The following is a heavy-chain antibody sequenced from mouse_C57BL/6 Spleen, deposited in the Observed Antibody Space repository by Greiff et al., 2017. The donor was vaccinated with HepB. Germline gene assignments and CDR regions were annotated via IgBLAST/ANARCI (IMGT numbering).Heavy chain of an antibody. D-gene: IGHD4-1*01. CDR3: ARSDWDGDY. CDR2: IDPSDSYT. V-gene: IGHV1-59*01. Sequence: VQLQQPGAELVRPGTSVKLSCKASGYTFTSYWMHWVKQRPGQGLEWIGVIDPSDSYTNYNQKFKGKATLTVDTSSSTAYMLLSSLTSEDSAVYYCARSDWDGDYWGQGTTLTVSS. J-gene: IGHJ2*01. CDR1: GYTFTSYW.